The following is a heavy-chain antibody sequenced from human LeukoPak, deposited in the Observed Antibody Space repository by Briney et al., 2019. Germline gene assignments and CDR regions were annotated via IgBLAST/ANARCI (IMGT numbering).Heavy chain of an antibody. J-gene: IGHJ5*02. D-gene: IGHD4-11*01. CDR3: ARHSYSNYAGNWFDP. V-gene: IGHV4-4*02. CDR2: IYRSGST. CDR1: GGSISSSNW. Sequence: PSGTLSLTCAVSGGSISSSNWWSWVRQPPGKGLEWIGEIYRSGSTNYNPSLKSRVTISVDKSKNQFSLKLSSVTAADTAVYYCARHSYSNYAGNWFDPWGQGTLVTVSS.